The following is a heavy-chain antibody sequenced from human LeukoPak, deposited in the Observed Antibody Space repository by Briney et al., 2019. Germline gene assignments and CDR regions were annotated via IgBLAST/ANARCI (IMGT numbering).Heavy chain of an antibody. CDR2: IYHSGST. Sequence: PSETLSLTCTVSGYSISSGYYWGWIRRPPGKGLEWIGSIYHSGSTYYNPSLKSRVTMSVDTSKNQFSLKLSSVTAADTAVYYCARDKTGTPLNWFDPWGQGTLVTVSS. D-gene: IGHD1-7*01. V-gene: IGHV4-38-2*02. J-gene: IGHJ5*02. CDR1: GYSISSGYY. CDR3: ARDKTGTPLNWFDP.